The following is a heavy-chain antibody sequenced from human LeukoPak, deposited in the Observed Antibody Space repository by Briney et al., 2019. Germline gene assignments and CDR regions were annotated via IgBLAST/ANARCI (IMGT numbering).Heavy chain of an antibody. J-gene: IGHJ3*02. V-gene: IGHV1-69*13. Sequence: ASVKVSCKASGYTFSSYAISWVRQAPGQGLEWMGGIIPIFGTANYAQKFQGRVTITADESTSTAYMELSSLRSEDTAVYYCAGGVEVPNDAFDIWGQGTMVTVSS. CDR1: GYTFSSYA. D-gene: IGHD2-2*01. CDR3: AGGVEVPNDAFDI. CDR2: IIPIFGTA.